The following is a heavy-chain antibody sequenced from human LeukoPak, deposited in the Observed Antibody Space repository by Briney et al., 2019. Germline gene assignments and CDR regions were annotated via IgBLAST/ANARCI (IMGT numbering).Heavy chain of an antibody. V-gene: IGHV3-23*01. D-gene: IGHD5-18*01. CDR3: AKDLTAMDDY. J-gene: IGHJ4*02. CDR1: GFTFSSYA. CDR2: ISGSGGSA. Sequence: PGGSLRLSCAASGFTFSSYAMSWVRQAPGKGLEWVSTISGSGGSAYYADSVKGRFTISRDNSKNTLYLQMNSLRAEDTAVYYCAKDLTAMDDYWGQGTLVTVSS.